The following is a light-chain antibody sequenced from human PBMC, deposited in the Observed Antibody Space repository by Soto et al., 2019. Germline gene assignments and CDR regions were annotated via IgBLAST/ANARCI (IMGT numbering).Light chain of an antibody. V-gene: IGKV1-12*01. J-gene: IGKJ4*01. CDR3: QHSNSFPLT. CDR1: QAIGSW. CDR2: SAS. Sequence: DIQMTQSPSSVSASVGDRVTITCRASQAIGSWLAWYQQKPGKDPNLLIYSASILQSGVPSTFRGRTSGTDFTLTITSLQPEDFSTYYCQHSNSFPLTFGGGTNVKIK.